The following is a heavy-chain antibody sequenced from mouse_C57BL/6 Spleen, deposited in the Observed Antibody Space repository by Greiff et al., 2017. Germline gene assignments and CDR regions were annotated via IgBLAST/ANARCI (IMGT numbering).Heavy chain of an antibody. CDR3: ARDWGTVDAMDY. J-gene: IGHJ4*01. D-gene: IGHD2-14*01. CDR2: INYDGSST. Sequence: EVNLVESEGGLVQPGSSMKLSCTASGFTFSDYYMAWVRQVPEKGLEWVANINYDGSSTYYLDSLKSRFIISRDNAKNILYLQMSSLKSEDTATYYCARDWGTVDAMDYWGQGTSVTVSS. V-gene: IGHV5-16*01. CDR1: GFTFSDYY.